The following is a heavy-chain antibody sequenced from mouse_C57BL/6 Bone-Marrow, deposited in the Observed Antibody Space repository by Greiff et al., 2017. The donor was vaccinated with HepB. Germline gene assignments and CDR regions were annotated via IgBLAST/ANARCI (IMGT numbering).Heavy chain of an antibody. V-gene: IGHV1-7*01. CDR2: INPSSGYT. D-gene: IGHD2-4*01. CDR3: ASLYDYDGPGYYAMDY. J-gene: IGHJ4*01. CDR1: GYTFTSYW. Sequence: QVQLKQSGAELAKPGASVKLSCKASGYTFTSYWMHWVKQRPGQGLEWIGYINPSSGYTKYNQKFKDKATLTADKSSSTAYMQLSSLTYEDSAVYYCASLYDYDGPGYYAMDYWGQGTSVTVSS.